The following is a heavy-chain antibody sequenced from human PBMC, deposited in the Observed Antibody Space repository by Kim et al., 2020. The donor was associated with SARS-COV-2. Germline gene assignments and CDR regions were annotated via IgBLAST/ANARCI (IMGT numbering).Heavy chain of an antibody. J-gene: IGHJ4*02. CDR1: GFTFSNAW. CDR2: IKSKTDGGTT. D-gene: IGHD3-22*01. Sequence: GGSLRLSCAASGFTFSNAWMSWVRQAPGKGLEWVGHIKSKTDGGTTDYAAPVKGRFTISRDDSKNTLYLQMNSLKTEDTAVYYCTQTLYYYDSSGYYYGFDYWGQGTLVTVSS. V-gene: IGHV3-15*01. CDR3: TQTLYYYDSSGYYYGFDY.